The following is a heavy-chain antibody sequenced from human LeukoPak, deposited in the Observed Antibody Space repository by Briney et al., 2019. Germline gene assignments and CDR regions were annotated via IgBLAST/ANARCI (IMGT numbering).Heavy chain of an antibody. D-gene: IGHD1-26*01. V-gene: IGHV3-48*02. CDR3: AARSSGNPYF. J-gene: IGHJ4*02. CDR1: GFTFSSYN. CDR2: ITTRGTTI. Sequence: GGSLRLSCEASGFTFSSYNMNWVRQAPGKGLEWVSYITTRGTTIYYADSVKGRFTVSRDNAKNTLYLQMNSLRDEDTAVYYCAARSSGNPYFWGQGTLVTVSS.